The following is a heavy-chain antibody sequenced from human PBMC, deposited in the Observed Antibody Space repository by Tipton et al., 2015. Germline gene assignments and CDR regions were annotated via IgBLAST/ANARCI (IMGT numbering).Heavy chain of an antibody. Sequence: TLSLTCSVSSDSISKYYWSWIRQPPGKELEWIGYIQYSGSTHYNPSLKRRVTISLDTSKNQFSLTLNSVTAADTAVYYCARDLEHGMDVWGQGTTVTVS. CDR1: SDSISKYY. CDR3: ARDLEHGMDV. D-gene: IGHD5-24*01. V-gene: IGHV4-59*01. CDR2: IQYSGST. J-gene: IGHJ6*02.